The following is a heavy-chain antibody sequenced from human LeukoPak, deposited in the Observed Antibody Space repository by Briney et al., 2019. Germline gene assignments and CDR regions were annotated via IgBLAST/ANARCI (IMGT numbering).Heavy chain of an antibody. D-gene: IGHD3-22*01. CDR1: GGSISSYY. J-gene: IGHJ4*02. V-gene: IGHV4-59*01. Sequence: SETLSLTCTVSGGSISSYYWSWIRQPPGKGLEWIGYIYYSGSTNYNPSLKSRVTISVDTSKNQFSLKLSSVTAADTAVYYCAREGGYYDSSGYLAYWGQGTLVTVSS. CDR3: AREGGYYDSSGYLAY. CDR2: IYYSGST.